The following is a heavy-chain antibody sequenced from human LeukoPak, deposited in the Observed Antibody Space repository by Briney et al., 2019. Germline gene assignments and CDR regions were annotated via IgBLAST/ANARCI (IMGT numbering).Heavy chain of an antibody. CDR3: ARGQWFRAF. Sequence: SETLSLTCAVYGGSFSGYYWTWIRQSPGKGLEWIGEVHYSGSATYNPSLKSRVTISVDASKNQFSLKMNSVTAADTAVYYCARGQWFRAFWSRGTPVTVSS. D-gene: IGHD3-10*01. V-gene: IGHV4-34*01. CDR1: GGSFSGYY. J-gene: IGHJ4*02. CDR2: VHYSGSA.